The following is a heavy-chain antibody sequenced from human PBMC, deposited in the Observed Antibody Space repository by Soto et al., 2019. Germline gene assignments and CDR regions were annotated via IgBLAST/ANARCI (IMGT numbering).Heavy chain of an antibody. J-gene: IGHJ4*02. V-gene: IGHV1-69*13. D-gene: IGHD3-16*02. CDR3: ARAPRGYTEIPDQGDY. CDR2: IIPIFGTA. CDR1: GCTFSSYA. Sequence: GASVKVSCKASGCTFSSYAISWVRQAPGQGLEWMGGIIPIFGTANYAQKFQGRVTITADESTSTAYMELSSLRSEDTAVYYCARAPRGYTEIPDQGDYWGQGTLVTVSS.